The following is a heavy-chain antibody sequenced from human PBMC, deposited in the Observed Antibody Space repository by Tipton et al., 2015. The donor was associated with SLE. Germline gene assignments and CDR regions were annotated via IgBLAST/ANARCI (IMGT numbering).Heavy chain of an antibody. Sequence: GLVKPSETLSLTCAVYGGSFSDHYWNWIRQSPGKGLEWIGEINHSGSTNYNPSLKSRVTISVDTSKNQFSLKLSSVTAADTAVYYCARGPSIISRLDYWGQGTLVTVSS. J-gene: IGHJ4*02. CDR1: GGSFSDHY. V-gene: IGHV4-34*01. CDR2: INHSGST. CDR3: ARGPSIISRLDY.